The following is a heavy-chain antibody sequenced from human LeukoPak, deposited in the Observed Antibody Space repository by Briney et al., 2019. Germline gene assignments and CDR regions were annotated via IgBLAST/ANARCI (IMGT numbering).Heavy chain of an antibody. CDR3: ATMSGFDY. Sequence: PGGSLRLSCAASGFTFSSYWMSWVRQAPGKGLEWVANVKQDGSEKYYVDSAKGRFTTSRDNAKNSLYLQMNSLRAEDTAVYYCATMSGFDYWGQGTLVTVSS. J-gene: IGHJ4*01. V-gene: IGHV3-7*01. CDR1: GFTFSSYW. CDR2: VKQDGSEK. D-gene: IGHD3-10*02.